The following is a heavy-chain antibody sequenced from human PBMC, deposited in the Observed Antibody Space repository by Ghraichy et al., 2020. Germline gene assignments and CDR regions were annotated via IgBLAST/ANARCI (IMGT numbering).Heavy chain of an antibody. CDR3: VSGYSPFDY. D-gene: IGHD3-22*01. V-gene: IGHV3-23*01. J-gene: IGHJ4*02. Sequence: GESLNISCAASGFTFSSYAISWVRQAPGKGLEWVSAISGSGGSTYYADSVKGRFTISRDNSKNTLYLQMNSLRAKDTAVYYCVSGYSPFDYWGQGTLVTVSS. CDR2: ISGSGGST. CDR1: GFTFSSYA.